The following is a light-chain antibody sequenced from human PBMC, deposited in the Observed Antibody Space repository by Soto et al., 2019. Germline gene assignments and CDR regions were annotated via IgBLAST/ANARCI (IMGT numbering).Light chain of an antibody. V-gene: IGLV1-44*01. J-gene: IGLJ2*01. CDR2: LNN. Sequence: QSVLTQPPSASGTPGQRVTISCSGSSSNIGSETVNWYQQLPGTAPKLLIYLNNQRPSGVPDRFSGSKSGTSASLAISGLQSEGEADYYCATWDDSLKRVVFGGGTKLTVL. CDR1: SSNIGSET. CDR3: ATWDDSLKRVV.